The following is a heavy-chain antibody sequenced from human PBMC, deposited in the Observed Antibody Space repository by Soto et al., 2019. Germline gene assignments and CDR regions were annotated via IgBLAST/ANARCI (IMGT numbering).Heavy chain of an antibody. CDR1: GGTFSSYA. CDR2: IIPIFGTA. D-gene: IGHD2-2*01. J-gene: IGHJ6*02. Sequence: SVKVSCKASGGTFSSYAISWVRQAPGQGLEWMGGIIPIFGTANYAQKFQGRVTITADESTSTAYMELSSLRSEDTAVYYCARADCSSTSCYPGGYYYYYGMDVWGQGTTVTV. V-gene: IGHV1-69*13. CDR3: ARADCSSTSCYPGGYYYYYGMDV.